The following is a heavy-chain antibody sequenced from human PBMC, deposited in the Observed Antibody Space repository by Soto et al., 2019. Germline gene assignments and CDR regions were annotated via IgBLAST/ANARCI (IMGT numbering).Heavy chain of an antibody. Sequence: QVQLVQSGSSVKKPGSSVKVSCKASGGTFSSSAISWVRQAPGQGLEWMGGIIPIFNATPYAQKFQGRVTITADESTSTAYMELSSLRSEDTAVYYCAREDFDSEIYYGMDVWGQGTTVTVSS. V-gene: IGHV1-69*01. CDR2: IIPIFNAT. D-gene: IGHD3-3*01. CDR1: GGTFSSSA. J-gene: IGHJ6*02. CDR3: AREDFDSEIYYGMDV.